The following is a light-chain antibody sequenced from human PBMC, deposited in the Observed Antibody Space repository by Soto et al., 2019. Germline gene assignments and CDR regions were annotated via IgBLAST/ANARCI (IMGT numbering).Light chain of an antibody. CDR1: SSDVGGYNY. CDR2: EVS. CDR3: SSYAGSNYV. J-gene: IGLJ1*01. V-gene: IGLV2-8*01. Sequence: QSVLTQPPSASGSPGQSVTISCTGTSSDVGGYNYVSWYQQHPGKAPKLMIYEVSKRPSGVPDRFSGSKSGNTASLTVSGLQAEDEADYYCSSYAGSNYVFGIGTKVPVL.